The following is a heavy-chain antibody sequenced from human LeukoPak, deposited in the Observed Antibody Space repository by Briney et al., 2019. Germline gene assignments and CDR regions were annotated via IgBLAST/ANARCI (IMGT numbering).Heavy chain of an antibody. J-gene: IGHJ4*02. CDR2: IIPIFGTA. Sequence: AASVKVSCKASGGTFSSYAISWVRQAPGQGLEWMGGIIPIFGTANYAQKFQGRVTITADESTSTAYMELSSLRSEDTAVYYCAGAAAGTFDYWGQGTLVTVSS. V-gene: IGHV1-69*13. CDR3: AGAAAGTFDY. CDR1: GGTFSSYA. D-gene: IGHD6-13*01.